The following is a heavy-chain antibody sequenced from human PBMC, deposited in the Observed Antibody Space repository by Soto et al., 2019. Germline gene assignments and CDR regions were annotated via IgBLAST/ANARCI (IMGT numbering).Heavy chain of an antibody. Sequence: EVQLLESGGGLIQPGGSLRLSCAASGFAFSRYAMSWVGQAPGKGLEWVSGIGASGGTENLADSVEGRCTISRDNSKSTLYLQMNSLRAEDTAVYYCAKLTYPSDTTGFYYERVSGWIDSWGQGTLVTVSS. V-gene: IGHV3-23*01. CDR1: GFAFSRYA. CDR2: IGASGGTE. CDR3: AKLTYPSDTTGFYYERVSGWIDS. J-gene: IGHJ5*01. D-gene: IGHD3-22*01.